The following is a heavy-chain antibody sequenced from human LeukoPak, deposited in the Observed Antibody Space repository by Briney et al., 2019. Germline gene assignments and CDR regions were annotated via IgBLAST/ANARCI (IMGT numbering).Heavy chain of an antibody. CDR3: ARAVTTVYDFDY. D-gene: IGHD4-11*01. CDR1: GYTFTSYD. Sequence: ASVKVSCKASGYTFTSYDINWVRQATGQGLEWMGWMNPNSGNTGYAQKFQGRVTMTRNTSISTAYMELSSLRSEDTAVYYCARAVTTVYDFDYWGQGTLVTVSS. CDR2: MNPNSGNT. V-gene: IGHV1-8*01. J-gene: IGHJ4*02.